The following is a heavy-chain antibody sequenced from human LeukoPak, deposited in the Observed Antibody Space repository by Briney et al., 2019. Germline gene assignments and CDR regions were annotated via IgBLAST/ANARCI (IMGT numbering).Heavy chain of an antibody. CDR3: ARGPYDFWSL. V-gene: IGHV4-59*12. Sequence: SETLSLTCTVSGGSISSYYWSWIRQPPGKGLEWIGYIYYSGSTYYNPSLKSRVTISVDTSKNQFSLKLSSVTAADTAVYYCARGPYDFWSLWGQGTLVTVSS. D-gene: IGHD3-3*01. J-gene: IGHJ4*02. CDR2: IYYSGST. CDR1: GGSISSYY.